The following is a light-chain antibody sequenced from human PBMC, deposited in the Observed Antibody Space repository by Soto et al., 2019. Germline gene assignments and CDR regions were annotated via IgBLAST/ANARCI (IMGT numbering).Light chain of an antibody. CDR3: QQYGSSRWT. V-gene: IGKV3-20*01. CDR2: GAS. J-gene: IGKJ1*01. Sequence: EIALTQSPGTLSLSPGERATLSCRASQSLSSSYLAWYQQKPGQAPRLLIYGASSRATGIPDRFSGSGSGTDFTLTISRLEPEDFAVYYCQQYGSSRWTFGQGTKVDIK. CDR1: QSLSSSY.